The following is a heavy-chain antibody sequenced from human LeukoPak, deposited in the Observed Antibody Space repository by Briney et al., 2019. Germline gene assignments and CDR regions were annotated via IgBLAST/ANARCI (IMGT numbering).Heavy chain of an antibody. J-gene: IGHJ4*02. CDR1: GYTSTSYG. D-gene: IGHD2-15*01. CDR2: ISAYNGNT. V-gene: IGHV1-18*04. CDR3: ARADEVVAASGY. Sequence: ASVKVSCKASGYTSTSYGISWVRQAPGQGLEWMGWISAYNGNTNYAQKLQDRVTMTTDTSTSTAYMELRSLRSDDTAVYYCARADEVVAASGYWGQGTLVTVSS.